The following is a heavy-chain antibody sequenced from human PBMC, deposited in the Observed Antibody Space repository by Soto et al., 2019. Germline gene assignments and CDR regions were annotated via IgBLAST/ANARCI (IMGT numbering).Heavy chain of an antibody. V-gene: IGHV3-33*01. J-gene: IGHJ6*02. Sequence: PGGSLRLSCAASGFTFSSYGMHWVRQAPGKGLEWVALIWSDGSNKYYADSVKGRFTISRDNSKNTLYLQMNSLRAEDTAVYYCAREADYYGMDVWGQGTTVTVSS. CDR3: AREADYYGMDV. CDR2: IWSDGSNK. CDR1: GFTFSSYG.